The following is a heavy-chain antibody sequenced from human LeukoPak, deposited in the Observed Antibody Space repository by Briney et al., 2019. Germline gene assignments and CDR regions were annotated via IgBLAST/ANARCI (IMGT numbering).Heavy chain of an antibody. J-gene: IGHJ3*02. V-gene: IGHV4-59*01. CDR2: IYHSGST. CDR1: GGPISGYY. Sequence: PSETLSLTCTVSGGPISGYYWSWIRQPARKGLEWIGYIYHSGSTNYNPSLKSRVTMSVDTSKNQFSLKLSSVTAADTAVYYCSSHLSNASDIWGQGTMVIVSS. CDR3: SSHLSNASDI. D-gene: IGHD2/OR15-2a*01.